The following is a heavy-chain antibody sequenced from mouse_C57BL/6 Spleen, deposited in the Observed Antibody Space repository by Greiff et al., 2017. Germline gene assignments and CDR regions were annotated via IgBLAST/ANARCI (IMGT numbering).Heavy chain of an antibody. CDR2: INPNNGGT. CDR1: GYTFTDYY. V-gene: IGHV1-26*01. J-gene: IGHJ2*01. Sequence: EVQLQQSGPELVKPGASVKISCKASGYTFTDYYMNWVKQSHGKSLEWIGDINPNNGGTSYNQKFKGKATLTVDKSSSTAYMELRSLTSEDSAVYDCARGTTVVDVDYRGQGTTLTVSS. D-gene: IGHD1-1*01. CDR3: ARGTTVVDVDY.